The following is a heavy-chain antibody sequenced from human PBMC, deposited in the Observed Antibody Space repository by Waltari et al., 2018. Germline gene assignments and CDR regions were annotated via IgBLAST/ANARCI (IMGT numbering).Heavy chain of an antibody. V-gene: IGHV5-51*01. CDR2: IYPGDSDT. J-gene: IGHJ3*02. CDR3: ASPWVGATGSVDAFDI. Sequence: EVQLVQSGAEVNKPGESLKISCKGSGYSFTSYWIGWVRQLPGKGLEWIGIIYPGDSDTRYSPSFQGQVTISADKSISTAYLQWRSLKASDTAMYYCASPWVGATGSVDAFDIWGQGTMVTVSS. CDR1: GYSFTSYW. D-gene: IGHD1-26*01.